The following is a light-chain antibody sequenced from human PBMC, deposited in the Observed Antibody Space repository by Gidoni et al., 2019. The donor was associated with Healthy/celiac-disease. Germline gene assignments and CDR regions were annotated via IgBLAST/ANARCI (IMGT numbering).Light chain of an antibody. CDR1: QSISSY. V-gene: IGKV1-39*01. J-gene: IGKJ5*01. Sequence: DIQMTQSPSSLSASVGIRVTITCRASQSISSYVNWYQQKPGKAPKLLIYAASSLQSGVPSRFSGSGSGTDFTLTISSLQPEDFATYYCQQSYSTPQITFGQGTRLEIK. CDR2: AAS. CDR3: QQSYSTPQIT.